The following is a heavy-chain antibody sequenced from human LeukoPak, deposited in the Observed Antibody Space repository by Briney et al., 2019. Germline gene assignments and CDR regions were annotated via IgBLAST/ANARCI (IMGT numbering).Heavy chain of an antibody. CDR2: IIPIFGTA. D-gene: IGHD5-24*01. Sequence: SVKVSCKASGGTFSSYAISWVRQAPGQGLEWMGRIIPIFGTANYAQKFQGRVTITTDESTSTAYMELRSVRSEEPAGYYCAGNGYKWEVDWFDPWGQGTLVTVSS. CDR1: GGTFSSYA. J-gene: IGHJ5*02. V-gene: IGHV1-69*05. CDR3: AGNGYKWEVDWFDP.